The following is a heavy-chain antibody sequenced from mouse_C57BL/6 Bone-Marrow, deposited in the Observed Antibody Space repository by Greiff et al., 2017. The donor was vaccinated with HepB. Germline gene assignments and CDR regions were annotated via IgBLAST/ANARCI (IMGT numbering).Heavy chain of an antibody. CDR3: TTLPHGYSLYAMDY. CDR1: GFNIKDYY. CDR2: IDPEDGDT. J-gene: IGHJ4*01. D-gene: IGHD2-3*01. Sequence: VQLKQSGAELVRPGASVKLSCTASGFNIKDYYMHWVKQRPEQGLEWIGRIDPEDGDTEYAPKFQGKATMTADTSSNTAYLQLSSLTSEDTAVYYCTTLPHGYSLYAMDYWGQGTSVTVSS. V-gene: IGHV14-1*01.